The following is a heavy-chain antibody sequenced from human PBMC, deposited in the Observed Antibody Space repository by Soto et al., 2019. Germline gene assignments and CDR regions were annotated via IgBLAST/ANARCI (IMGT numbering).Heavy chain of an antibody. CDR1: GFTFSSYA. Sequence: GGSLRLSCAASGFTFSSYAMHWVRQAPGKGLEWVAVISYDGSNKYYADSVKGRFTISRDNSKNTLYLQMNSLRAEDTAVYYCARPPYYYDSSGYPGSIDYWGQGTLVTVS. D-gene: IGHD3-22*01. CDR3: ARPPYYYDSSGYPGSIDY. J-gene: IGHJ4*02. V-gene: IGHV3-30-3*01. CDR2: ISYDGSNK.